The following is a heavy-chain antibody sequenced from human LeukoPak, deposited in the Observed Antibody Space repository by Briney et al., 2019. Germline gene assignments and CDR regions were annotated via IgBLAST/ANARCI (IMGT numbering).Heavy chain of an antibody. CDR1: GFTVSSNY. CDR2: IYTGGST. CDR3: AREPDFWSGYHF. D-gene: IGHD3-3*01. J-gene: IGHJ4*02. Sequence: GGSLRLSCAASGFTVSSNYMSWVRQAPGKGLEWVSVIYTGGSTYYADSVKGRFTISRDNSKNTLYFQMNSLRTEDTAVYYCAREPDFWSGYHFWGQGTLVTVSS. V-gene: IGHV3-53*01.